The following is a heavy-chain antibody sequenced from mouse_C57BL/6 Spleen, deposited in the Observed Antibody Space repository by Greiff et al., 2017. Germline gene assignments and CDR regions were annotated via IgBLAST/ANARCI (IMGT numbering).Heavy chain of an antibody. J-gene: IGHJ4*01. Sequence: QVQLQQPGAELVKPGASVKLSCKASGYTFTSYWMHWVKQRPGQGLEWIGMIHPNSGSTNYNEKFKSKATLTVDKSSSTAYMLLSSLTSEDSAVYYCARITTDAMDYWGQGTSVTVSS. CDR3: ARITTDAMDY. CDR1: GYTFTSYW. D-gene: IGHD1-1*01. V-gene: IGHV1-64*01. CDR2: IHPNSGST.